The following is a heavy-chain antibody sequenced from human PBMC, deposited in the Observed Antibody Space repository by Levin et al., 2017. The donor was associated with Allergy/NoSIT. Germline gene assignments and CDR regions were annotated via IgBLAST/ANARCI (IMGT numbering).Heavy chain of an antibody. J-gene: IGHJ4*02. CDR2: IRSKANSYAT. CDR3: TSRVSSSWYRFVDY. Sequence: GGSLRLSCAASGFTFSGSAMHWVRQASGKGLEWVGRIRSKANSYATAYAASVKGRFTISRDDSKNTAYLQMNSLKTEDTAVYYCTSRVSSSWYRFVDYWGQGTLVTVSS. D-gene: IGHD6-13*01. V-gene: IGHV3-73*01. CDR1: GFTFSGSA.